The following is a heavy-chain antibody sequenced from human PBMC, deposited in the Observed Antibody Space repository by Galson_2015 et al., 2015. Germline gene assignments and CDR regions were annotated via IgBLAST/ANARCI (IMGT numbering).Heavy chain of an antibody. CDR3: ARRNSGNSFDY. D-gene: IGHD1-26*01. V-gene: IGHV3-69-1*01. CDR2: ISGSSMI. CDR1: GFTFSTYT. J-gene: IGHJ4*02. Sequence: SLRLSCAASGFTFSTYTMNWVRQAPGKGLEWVSSISGSSMIYYAGSVKGRFTISRDNAKNSLYLQMNSLRDEDTAVYYCARRNSGNSFDYWGRGTLVTVSS.